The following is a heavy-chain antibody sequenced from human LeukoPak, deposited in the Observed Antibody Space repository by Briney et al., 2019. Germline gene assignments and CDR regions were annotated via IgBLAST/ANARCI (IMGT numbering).Heavy chain of an antibody. V-gene: IGHV1-69*13. CDR3: ARLGYCSGGSCYSGYYYYGMDV. Sequence: SVRVSCKASGGTFSSYAISWVRQAPGQGLEWMGGIIPIFGTANYAQKFQGRVTITADESTSTAYMELSSLRSEDTAVYYCARLGYCSGGSCYSGYYYYGMDVWGQGATVTVSS. J-gene: IGHJ6*02. D-gene: IGHD2-15*01. CDR2: IIPIFGTA. CDR1: GGTFSSYA.